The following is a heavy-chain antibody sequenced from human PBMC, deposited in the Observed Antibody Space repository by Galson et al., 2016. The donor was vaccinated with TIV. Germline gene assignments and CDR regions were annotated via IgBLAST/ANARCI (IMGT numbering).Heavy chain of an antibody. D-gene: IGHD4/OR15-4a*01. CDR2: IDGDDDK. CDR1: GFSLSTSGMR. J-gene: IGHJ3*01. CDR3: ARMPFCSGIWCYLREAFDV. Sequence: ALVKTTQTLTLTCTFSGFSLSTSGMRVSWIRQPPGKALEWLARIDGDDDKFYSASLKTRLTVSKDTSKNQVVLTMTNMDPVDTATYYCARMPFCSGIWCYLREAFDVWGQGTMVTVSS. V-gene: IGHV2-70*04.